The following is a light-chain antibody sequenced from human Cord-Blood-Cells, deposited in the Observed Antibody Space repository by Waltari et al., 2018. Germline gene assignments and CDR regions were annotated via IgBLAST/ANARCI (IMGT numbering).Light chain of an antibody. J-gene: IGLJ3*02. CDR2: DVS. CDR1: TTDVGGFNY. Sequence: QSALTQPAPVSGSPGQSITLSCTGTTTDVGGFNYVPWYQQHPGNAPKLMIYDVSMRPSGVSKRFSGSKAGNTASLTISGLQAEDEADYYCSSDTSSSTWVFGGGTKLTVL. CDR3: SSDTSSSTWV. V-gene: IGLV2-14*01.